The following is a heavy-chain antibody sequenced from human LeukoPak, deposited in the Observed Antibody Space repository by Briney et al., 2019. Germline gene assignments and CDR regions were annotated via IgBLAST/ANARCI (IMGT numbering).Heavy chain of an antibody. V-gene: IGHV1-2*04. CDR2: INPNSGGA. D-gene: IGHD2-15*01. CDR1: RYTSTAYY. CDR3: ASGLGFCSGSDCTNLVKDYYYGMNV. J-gene: IGHJ6*02. Sequence: GASVRVSSTASRYTSTAYYMHRVGQAPGQGVGWMGWINPNSGGANYAQKFQGWVTMTRDTSISTAYMELSTLRSDDTAVYYCASGLGFCSGSDCTNLVKDYYYGMNVWGQGTTVTVSS.